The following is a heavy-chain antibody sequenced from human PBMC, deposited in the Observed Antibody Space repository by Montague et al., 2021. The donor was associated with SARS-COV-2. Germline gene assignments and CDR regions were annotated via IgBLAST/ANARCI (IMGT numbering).Heavy chain of an antibody. J-gene: IGHJ4*02. Sequence: PLRLSCAASGFTFSTYWTTWVRQAPGKGLEWVANIKQDGSETYYVDSIKGRFTVSRDNGKNSLFLQMNSLRVEDTAVYYCARGPLWETGSYYKEHYFDHWGQGTLVTVAS. CDR3: ARGPLWETGSYYKEHYFDH. D-gene: IGHD1-26*01. CDR1: GFTFSTYW. CDR2: IKQDGSET. V-gene: IGHV3-7*01.